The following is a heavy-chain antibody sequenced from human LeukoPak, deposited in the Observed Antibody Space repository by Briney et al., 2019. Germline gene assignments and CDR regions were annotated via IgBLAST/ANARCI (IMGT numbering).Heavy chain of an antibody. Sequence: GGSLRLSCAASGFTFSSYEMNWVRQAPGKGLEWVSYITSSGSIIYYADSVKGRFTISRDNAKNSLYLQMNSLRAEDTAVYYCARVSLGEWGSGSYYNDFDYWGQGTLVTVSS. V-gene: IGHV3-48*03. CDR3: ARVSLGEWGSGSYYNDFDY. CDR1: GFTFSSYE. J-gene: IGHJ4*02. D-gene: IGHD3-10*01. CDR2: ITSSGSII.